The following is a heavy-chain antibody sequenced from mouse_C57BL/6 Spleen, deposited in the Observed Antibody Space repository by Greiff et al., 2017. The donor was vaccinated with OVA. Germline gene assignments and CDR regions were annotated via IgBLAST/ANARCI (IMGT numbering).Heavy chain of an antibody. V-gene: IGHV5-4*01. CDR3: ARDEDYGSSRYFDV. CDR2: ISDGGSYT. CDR1: GFTFSSYA. Sequence: EVQLVESGGGLVKPGGSLKLSCAASGFTFSSYAMSWVRQTPEKRLEWVATISDGGSYTYYPDNVKGRFTISRDNAKNNLYLQMSHLKSEDTAMYYCARDEDYGSSRYFDVWGTGTTVTVSS. D-gene: IGHD1-1*01. J-gene: IGHJ1*03.